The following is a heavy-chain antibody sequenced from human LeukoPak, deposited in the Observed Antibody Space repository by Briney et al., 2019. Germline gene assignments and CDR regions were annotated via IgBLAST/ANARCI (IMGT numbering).Heavy chain of an antibody. V-gene: IGHV3-30*04. CDR2: ISYDGSNK. CDR3: AKDRGYCSSTSCYAPGVDY. CDR1: GFTFSSYA. D-gene: IGHD2-2*01. Sequence: GGSLRLSCAASGFTFSSYAMHWVRQAPGKGLEWVAVISYDGSNKYYADSVKGRFTISRDNSKNTLYLQMNSLRAEDTAVYYCAKDRGYCSSTSCYAPGVDYWGQGTLVTVSS. J-gene: IGHJ4*02.